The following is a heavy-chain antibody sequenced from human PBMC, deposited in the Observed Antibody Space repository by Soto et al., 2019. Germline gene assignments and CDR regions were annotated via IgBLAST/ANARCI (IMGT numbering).Heavy chain of an antibody. CDR1: GYTFTSYY. Sequence: ASVKVSCKASGYTFTSYYMHWVRQAPGQGLEWMGIINPSGGSTSYAQKFQGRVTMTRDTSTSTVYMELSSLRSEDTAVYYCARGGRFSCSSGGYYYYGIDVWDQGTPLTVSS. CDR2: INPSGGST. D-gene: IGHD1-26*01. J-gene: IGHJ6*02. CDR3: ARGGRFSCSSGGYYYYGIDV. V-gene: IGHV1-46*01.